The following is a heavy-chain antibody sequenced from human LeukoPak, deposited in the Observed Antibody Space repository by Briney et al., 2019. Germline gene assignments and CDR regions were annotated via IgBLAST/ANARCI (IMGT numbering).Heavy chain of an antibody. V-gene: IGHV3-64*01. D-gene: IGHD1-1*01. CDR3: ARVRAPGTTRYFDL. Sequence: GGSLRLSCAASGFTFSDYAMYWVRQAPGKGPEYVSAISSTGGGTYYANSVKGRFTISRDNSKNTLYLQMGSLRAEDMAVYYCARVRAPGTTRYFDLWGRGTLVTVSS. CDR2: ISSTGGGT. CDR1: GFTFSDYA. J-gene: IGHJ2*01.